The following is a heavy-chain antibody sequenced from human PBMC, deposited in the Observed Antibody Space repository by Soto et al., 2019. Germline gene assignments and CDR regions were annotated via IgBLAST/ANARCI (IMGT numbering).Heavy chain of an antibody. J-gene: IGHJ4*02. CDR1: GFRFKSFV. CDR2: KSYDGNNK. D-gene: IGHD3-16*01. Sequence: QVQLVESGGGVVQPGTSLRLSCAASGFRFKSFVMHWVRQAPGKGLEWVAFKSYDGNNKDYGDSVKGRFTVSRDNSQNTLHLQMDFLRPEDTALYYCARWGTTGGFDLWGQGTLVSVSS. V-gene: IGHV3-30*19. CDR3: ARWGTTGGFDL.